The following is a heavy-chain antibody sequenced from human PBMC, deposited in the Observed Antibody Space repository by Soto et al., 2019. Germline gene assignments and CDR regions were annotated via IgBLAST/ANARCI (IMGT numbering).Heavy chain of an antibody. CDR2: IYYSGST. V-gene: IGHV4-59*08. J-gene: IGHJ4*02. CDR1: GGSISSYY. Sequence: SETLSLTCTVSGGSISSYYWSWIRQPPGKGLEWIGYIYYSGSTNYNPSLKSRVTISVDTSKNQFSLKLSSVTAADTAVYYCARHEHRYPYYFDYWGQGTLVTVSS. CDR3: ARHEHRYPYYFDY. D-gene: IGHD2-21*01.